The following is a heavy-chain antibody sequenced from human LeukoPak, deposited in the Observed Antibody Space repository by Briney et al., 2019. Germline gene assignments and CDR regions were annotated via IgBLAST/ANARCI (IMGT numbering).Heavy chain of an antibody. V-gene: IGHV3-64*02. CDR1: GFTFSAYT. CDR2: IISNGGST. J-gene: IGHJ6*03. Sequence: GGSLRLSCAASGFTFSAYTMHWVRQAPGKGLECVSAIISNGGSTHYADSVKVRFSISRDNSKNTLYLQMGSLRAEDMAVYYCARVKMGATVSDYYYYYMDVWGKGTTVTVSS. D-gene: IGHD1-26*01. CDR3: ARVKMGATVSDYYYYYMDV.